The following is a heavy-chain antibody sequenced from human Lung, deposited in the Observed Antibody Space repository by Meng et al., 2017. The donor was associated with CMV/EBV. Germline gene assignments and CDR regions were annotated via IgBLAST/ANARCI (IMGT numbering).Heavy chain of an antibody. CDR3: ATSYYDGSGYSTGDY. V-gene: IGHV3-53*01. Sequence: LXCAASGVTVSSNYMSWVRQAPGKGLEWVSVIYSGGSKYYADSVKGRFTISRDNSKNTVFLQMNSLRADDTAVYYCATSYYDGSGYSTGDYWCQGTLVTVSS. J-gene: IGHJ4*02. CDR1: GVTVSSNY. CDR2: IYSGGSK. D-gene: IGHD3-22*01.